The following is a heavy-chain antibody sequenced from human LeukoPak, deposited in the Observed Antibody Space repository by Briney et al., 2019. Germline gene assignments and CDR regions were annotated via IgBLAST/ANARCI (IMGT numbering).Heavy chain of an antibody. CDR2: ISAYNGNT. CDR1: GYTFTSYG. V-gene: IGHV1-18*01. Sequence: ASVKVSCKASGYTFTSYGISWVRQAPGQGLEWMGWISAYNGNTNYAQKLQGRVTMTTDTSTSTAYMELRSLRSDDTAVYYCAKDRSTGIAVAGTLFDNWGQGTLVTVSS. CDR3: AKDRSTGIAVAGTLFDN. J-gene: IGHJ4*02. D-gene: IGHD6-19*01.